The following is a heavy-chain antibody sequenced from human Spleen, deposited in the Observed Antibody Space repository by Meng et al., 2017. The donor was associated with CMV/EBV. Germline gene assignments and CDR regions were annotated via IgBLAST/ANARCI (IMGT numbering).Heavy chain of an antibody. J-gene: IGHJ6*02. CDR1: GFTFSSYA. CDR2: ISGSGGNT. Sequence: GESLKISCAASGFTFSSYAMSWVRQAPGKGLEWVSAISGSGGNTYHADSVKGRFTISRDNAKKSLFLQMNSRRAEDTAVYYCARERMWGGLERSGWYYYGLDVWGQGTTVTVSS. V-gene: IGHV3-23*01. CDR3: ARERMWGGLERSGWYYYGLDV. D-gene: IGHD6-19*01.